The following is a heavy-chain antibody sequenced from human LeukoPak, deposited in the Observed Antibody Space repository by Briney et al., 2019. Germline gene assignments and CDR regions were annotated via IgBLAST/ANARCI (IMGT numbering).Heavy chain of an antibody. D-gene: IGHD2-21*01. CDR3: VSGDFRF. CDR2: ISADGTNK. CDR1: GFTFSRYT. J-gene: IGHJ4*02. V-gene: IGHV3-30*04. Sequence: GGSLRLSCAVSGFTFSRYTMHWVRQAPGKGLEWVTVISADGTNKFYAESVKGRFTVSRDNSKNMLLLQMNSLRREDTVVYYCVSGDFRFWGQGTLVTASS.